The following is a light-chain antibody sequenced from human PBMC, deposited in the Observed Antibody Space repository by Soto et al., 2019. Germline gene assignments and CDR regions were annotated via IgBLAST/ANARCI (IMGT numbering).Light chain of an antibody. CDR3: QQRRYWPVT. CDR1: QSVSSY. Sequence: EIVLTQSPAILSMSPGERATLSCRASQSVSSYFAWYQQKPVQAPRLLIYDASNRATGVPARFSGSGSGTDFTLTISSLEPEDCAVYYCQQRRYWPVTFGQGTKVEIK. CDR2: DAS. V-gene: IGKV3-11*01. J-gene: IGKJ1*01.